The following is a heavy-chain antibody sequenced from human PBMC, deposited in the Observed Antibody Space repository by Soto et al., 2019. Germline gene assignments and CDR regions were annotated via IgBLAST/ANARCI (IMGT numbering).Heavy chain of an antibody. CDR3: ARDRRLHLGSYDFDY. J-gene: IGHJ4*02. V-gene: IGHV3-30*03. Sequence: GGSLRLSCAASGFTFSSYSMHWVRQAPGKGLEWAAVITYEGSNKYYADSVKGRFTISRDNSKNTLYLQMNSLRAEDTAVYYCARDRRLHLGSYDFDYWGQGTLVTVSS. CDR2: ITYEGSNK. D-gene: IGHD4-17*01. CDR1: GFTFSSYS.